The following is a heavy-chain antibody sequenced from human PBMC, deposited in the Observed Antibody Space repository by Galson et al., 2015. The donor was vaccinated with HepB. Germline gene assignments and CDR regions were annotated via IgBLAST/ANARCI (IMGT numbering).Heavy chain of an antibody. CDR2: TYYRSKWYN. Sequence: CAISGDSVSSNSAAWNWIRQSPSRGLEWLGRTYYRSKWYNDYAVSVKSRITINPDTSKNQFSLQLNSVTPEDTAVYYCAKKLLPVDYYYYGMDVWGQGTTVTVSS. CDR3: AKKLLPVDYYYYGMDV. V-gene: IGHV6-1*01. D-gene: IGHD3-22*01. CDR1: GDSVSSNSAA. J-gene: IGHJ6*02.